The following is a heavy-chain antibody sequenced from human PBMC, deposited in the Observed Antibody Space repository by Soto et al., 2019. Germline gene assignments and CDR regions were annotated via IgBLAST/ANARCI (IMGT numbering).Heavy chain of an antibody. J-gene: IGHJ6*02. V-gene: IGHV3-33*01. CDR3: ARDRVVPAAIPQYYYYGMDV. CDR2: IWYDGSNK. Sequence: QVQLVESGGGVVQPGRSLRLSCAASGFTFSSYGMHWVRQAPGKGLEWVAVIWYDGSNKYYADSVKGRFTISRDNSKNTXYQXMNSLRAEDTAVYYCARDRVVPAAIPQYYYYGMDVWGQGTTVTVSS. CDR1: GFTFSSYG. D-gene: IGHD2-2*02.